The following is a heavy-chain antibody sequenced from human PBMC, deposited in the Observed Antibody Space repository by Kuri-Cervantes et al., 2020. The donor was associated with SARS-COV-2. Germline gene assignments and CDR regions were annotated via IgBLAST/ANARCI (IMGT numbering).Heavy chain of an antibody. V-gene: IGHV4-59*01. CDR3: ARGGGYSGYAGYYYGMDV. D-gene: IGHD5-12*01. CDR1: GDSISRYY. Sequence: SETLSLTCTVSGDSISRYYWNWIRQPPGKGLEWIGYIYYSGSTNYNPSLKSRVTISVDTSKNQFSLKLSSVTAADTAVYYCARGGGYSGYAGYYYGMDVWGQGTTVTVSS. CDR2: IYYSGST. J-gene: IGHJ6*02.